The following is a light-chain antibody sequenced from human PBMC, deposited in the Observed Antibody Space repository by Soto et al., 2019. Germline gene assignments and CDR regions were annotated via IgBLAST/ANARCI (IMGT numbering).Light chain of an antibody. CDR3: QQYETFSGT. Sequence: DIQMTQSPSTLSASVGDTVTVTCRASQSVSGWLAWYQQKPGEAPKLLIYGASALPRGVPSRFSGSGSGTKFTLTIASLQPDDFATYYCQQYETFSGTSGPGTKLDIK. CDR2: GAS. J-gene: IGKJ1*01. V-gene: IGKV1-5*01. CDR1: QSVSGW.